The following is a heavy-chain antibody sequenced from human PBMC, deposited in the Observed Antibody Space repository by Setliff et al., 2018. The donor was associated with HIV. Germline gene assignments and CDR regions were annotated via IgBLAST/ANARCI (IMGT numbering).Heavy chain of an antibody. CDR1: GGSVSTGNYY. CDR3: TRRGADSYYPRPLDV. V-gene: IGHV4-61*01. Sequence: SETLSLTCTVSGGSVSTGNYYWNWIRLPPGKGLEWIGYIFYSGSTNYTPSIKSRVTISVDTSKNQFSLRLNSVTDADTAIYYCTRRGADSYYPRPLDVWGKGTTVTVSS. CDR2: IFYSGST. D-gene: IGHD3-10*01. J-gene: IGHJ6*04.